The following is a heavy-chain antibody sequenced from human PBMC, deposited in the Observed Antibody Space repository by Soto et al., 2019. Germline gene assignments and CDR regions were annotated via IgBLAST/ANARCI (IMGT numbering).Heavy chain of an antibody. D-gene: IGHD3-3*01. CDR1: GGSISSYY. CDR2: IYYSGST. Sequence: SETLSLTCTVSGGSISSYYWSRIRQPPGKGLEWIGYIYYSGSTNYNPSLKSRVTISVDTSKNQFSLKLSSVTAADTAVYYCARHDQYYDFWSPRDKAYYYYYMDVWGKGATVTVSS. CDR3: ARHDQYYDFWSPRDKAYYYYYMDV. V-gene: IGHV4-59*08. J-gene: IGHJ6*03.